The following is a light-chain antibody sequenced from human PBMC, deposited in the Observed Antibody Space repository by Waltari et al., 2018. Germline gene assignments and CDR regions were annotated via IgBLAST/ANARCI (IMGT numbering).Light chain of an antibody. Sequence: QSVLAQPPSVSGAPGQRVTISCTGGSPNTGAGSAGTRYQPLPGTAPKLLSYDNNKRPSGVPDRFSGSKSGTSASLAITGLQVEDEADYYCQSSDSSLSGVLFGGGTKVTVL. J-gene: IGLJ2*01. CDR3: QSSDSSLSGVL. CDR1: SPNTGAGSA. V-gene: IGLV1-40*01. CDR2: DNN.